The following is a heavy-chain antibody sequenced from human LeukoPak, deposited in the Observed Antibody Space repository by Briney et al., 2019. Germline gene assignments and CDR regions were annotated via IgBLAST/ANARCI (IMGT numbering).Heavy chain of an antibody. CDR3: AREMEQLFIPAY. CDR2: IWYDGSNK. V-gene: IGHV3-33*01. D-gene: IGHD6-6*01. Sequence: GGSLRLSCAASGFTFSSYGMHWVRQAPGKGLEWVAVIWYDGSNKYYADSVKGRFTISRDNSKNTLYLQMNSLRAEDTAVYYCAREMEQLFIPAYWGQGTLVTVSS. J-gene: IGHJ4*02. CDR1: GFTFSSYG.